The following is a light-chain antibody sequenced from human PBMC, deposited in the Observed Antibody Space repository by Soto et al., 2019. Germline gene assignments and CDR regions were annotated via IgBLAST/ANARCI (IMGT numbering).Light chain of an antibody. CDR3: QQYNNWPIYT. CDR2: DAS. V-gene: IGKV3-15*01. CDR1: QIVGSN. Sequence: EIVMTQSPATLSVSPGERATLSCKASQIVGSNLAWFQQKPGQAPRLLIYDASTRAIGIPARFSGSGSGTEFTLTISSLQSEDFAVYYCQQYNNWPIYTFGQGTKLEIK. J-gene: IGKJ2*01.